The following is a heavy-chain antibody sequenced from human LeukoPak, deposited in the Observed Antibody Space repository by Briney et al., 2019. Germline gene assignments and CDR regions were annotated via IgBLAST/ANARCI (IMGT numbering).Heavy chain of an antibody. CDR1: GFTFSSYS. D-gene: IGHD3-9*01. CDR3: ARDGNHILTGYPGYFDY. CDR2: ISSSSSYI. V-gene: IGHV3-21*01. Sequence: GGSLRLSCAASGFTFSSYSMNWVRQAPGKGLEWVSSISSSSSYIYYADSVKGRFTISRDNAKNSLYLQMNSLRAEDTAVYYCARDGNHILTGYPGYFDYWGQGTLVTVSS. J-gene: IGHJ4*02.